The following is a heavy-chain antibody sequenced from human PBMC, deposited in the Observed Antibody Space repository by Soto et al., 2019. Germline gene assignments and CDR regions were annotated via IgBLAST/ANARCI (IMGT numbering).Heavy chain of an antibody. J-gene: IGHJ5*02. V-gene: IGHV1-3*04. CDR2: INTDNDNT. CDR1: GYTFTTYA. Sequence: GASVKVSCKASGYTFTTYAIHWVRQAPGQRLEWMGWINTDNDNTKYSQKFQGRVTITRDTSASTSYMELTSLRSEDTAVYYCARAIISHTTWFDPWGQGTLVTVSS. D-gene: IGHD2-2*01. CDR3: ARAIISHTTWFDP.